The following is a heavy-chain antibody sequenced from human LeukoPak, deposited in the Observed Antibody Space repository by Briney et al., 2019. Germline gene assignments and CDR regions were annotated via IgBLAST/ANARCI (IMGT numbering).Heavy chain of an antibody. CDR3: AKGHGSWCGGGHYYGMDV. V-gene: IGHV3-30*18. CDR1: GFTFSSYG. D-gene: IGHD6-13*01. J-gene: IGHJ6*02. CDR2: ISDDGSNK. Sequence: GGSLRLSCAASGFTFSSYGMHWVRQAPGKGLEWVAVISDDGSNKYYADSVKGRFTISRDNSKNTLYLQMNSLRAEDTAVYYCAKGHGSWCGGGHYYGMDVWGQGTTVTVSS.